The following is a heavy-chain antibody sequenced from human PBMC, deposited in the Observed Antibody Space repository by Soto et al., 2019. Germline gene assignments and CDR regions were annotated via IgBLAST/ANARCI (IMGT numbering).Heavy chain of an antibody. J-gene: IGHJ6*02. CDR3: AKDRGTYCGGDCYVYYYYGMDV. Sequence: GGSLRLSCAASGFTFSSYGMHWVRQAPGKGLEWVAVISYDGSNKYYADSVKGRFTISRDNSKNTLYLQMNSLRAEDTAVYYCAKDRGTYCGGDCYVYYYYGMDVWGQGTTVTVYS. CDR1: GFTFSSYG. D-gene: IGHD2-21*02. V-gene: IGHV3-30*18. CDR2: ISYDGSNK.